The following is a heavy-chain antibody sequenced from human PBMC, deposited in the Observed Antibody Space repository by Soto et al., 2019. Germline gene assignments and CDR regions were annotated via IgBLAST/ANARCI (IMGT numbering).Heavy chain of an antibody. J-gene: IGHJ6*02. CDR1: GGSITNYY. CDR2: IQYNGYS. Sequence: QVQLQESGPGLVKPSETLSLTCTVSGGSITNYYCSWFRQPPGKGLEWIGYIQYNGYSAYNLSLKRRVTMSMDRSKTQCSLMLESVTATDTAVYYCARQGFGSLHGLVDVWGQGTTVIVSS. V-gene: IGHV4-59*08. CDR3: ARQGFGSLHGLVDV. D-gene: IGHD3-10*01.